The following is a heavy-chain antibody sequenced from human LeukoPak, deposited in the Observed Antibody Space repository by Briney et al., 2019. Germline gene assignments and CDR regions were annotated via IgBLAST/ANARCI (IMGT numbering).Heavy chain of an antibody. J-gene: IGHJ6*04. V-gene: IGHV3-48*04. D-gene: IGHD3-10*02. CDR2: ISSSGSTI. CDR1: GFTFSSYW. CDR3: AELGITMIGGV. Sequence: GGSLRLSCAASGFTFSSYWMNWVRQAPGKGLEWVSYISSSGSTIYYADSVKGRFTIYRDNAKNSLYLQMNSLRAEDTAVYYCAELGITMIGGVWGKGTTVTISS.